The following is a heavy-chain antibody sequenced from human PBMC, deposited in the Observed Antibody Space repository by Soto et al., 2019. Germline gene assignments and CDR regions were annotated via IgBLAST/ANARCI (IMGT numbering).Heavy chain of an antibody. CDR1: GFTFSSYG. Sequence: QVQLVESGGGVVQPGRSLRLSCAASGFTFSSYGMHWVRQAPGKGLEWVAVIWYDGSNKYYADSVKGRFTISRDNSKNTLYLQMNSLRAEDTAVYYCARDGEDYGDYLSPWFDPWGQGTLVTVSS. CDR2: IWYDGSNK. D-gene: IGHD4-17*01. CDR3: ARDGEDYGDYLSPWFDP. V-gene: IGHV3-33*01. J-gene: IGHJ5*02.